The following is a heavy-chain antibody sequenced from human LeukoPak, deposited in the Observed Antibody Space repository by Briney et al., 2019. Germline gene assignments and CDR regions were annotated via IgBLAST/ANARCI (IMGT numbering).Heavy chain of an antibody. CDR3: MTASRSSSWPPPT. V-gene: IGHV3-7*01. Sequence: GGSLRLSCVASGFTFSSYWMNWVRQAPGKGLEWVANIKQDGSEKKYVDSVKGRFTISRDNAKNSLYLQMNSLRAEDTAVYYCMTASRSSSWPPPTWGQGTLVTVSS. D-gene: IGHD6-13*01. CDR1: GFTFSSYW. J-gene: IGHJ5*02. CDR2: IKQDGSEK.